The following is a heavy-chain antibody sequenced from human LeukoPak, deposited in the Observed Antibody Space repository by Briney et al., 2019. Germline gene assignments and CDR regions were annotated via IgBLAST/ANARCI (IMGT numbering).Heavy chain of an antibody. J-gene: IGHJ6*02. CDR1: GYTFTSYD. D-gene: IGHD6-19*01. CDR3: ARGTVGIAVAGTYYYYGMDV. Sequence: ASVKVSCKASGYTFTSYDINWVRQATGQGLEWMGWMNPNSGNTGYAQKFQGRVTMTRNTSISTAYMELSSLRSEDTAVHYCARGTVGIAVAGTYYYYGMDVWGQGTTVTVSS. CDR2: MNPNSGNT. V-gene: IGHV1-8*01.